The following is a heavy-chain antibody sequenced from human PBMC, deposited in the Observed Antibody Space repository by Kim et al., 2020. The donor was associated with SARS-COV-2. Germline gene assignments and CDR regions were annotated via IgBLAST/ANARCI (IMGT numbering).Heavy chain of an antibody. V-gene: IGHV1-69*13. CDR1: GGTFSSYA. Sequence: SVKVSCKASGGTFSSYAISWVRQAPGQGLEWMGGIIPIFGTANYAQKFQGRVTITADESTSTAYMELSSLRSEDTAVYYCARDRIAVAGTGAFDIWGQGTMVTVSS. J-gene: IGHJ3*02. CDR2: IIPIFGTA. CDR3: ARDRIAVAGTGAFDI. D-gene: IGHD6-19*01.